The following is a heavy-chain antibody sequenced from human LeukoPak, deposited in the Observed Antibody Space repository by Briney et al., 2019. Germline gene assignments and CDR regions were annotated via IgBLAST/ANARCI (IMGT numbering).Heavy chain of an antibody. CDR1: GYTLTELS. CDR3: ARVGGIQLWNNYYFDY. D-gene: IGHD5-18*01. Sequence: ASVKVSCKVSGYTLTELSMHWVRQAPGKGLEWMGGFDPEDGETIYAQKFQGRVTITVDESTSTAYMELSSLRSEDTAVYYCARVGGIQLWNNYYFDYWGQGTLVTVSS. V-gene: IGHV1-24*01. J-gene: IGHJ4*02. CDR2: FDPEDGET.